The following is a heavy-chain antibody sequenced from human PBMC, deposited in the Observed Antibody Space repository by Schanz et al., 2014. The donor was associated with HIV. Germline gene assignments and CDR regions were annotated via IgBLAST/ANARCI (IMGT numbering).Heavy chain of an antibody. Sequence: QVQLVESGGGVVQPGRSLRLSCTASGFTFSNYGMHWVRQAPGKGLEWVAVTSYDGIKKNFADSVRGRFTISRDNAKNTLYVQIRSLRNEDTAVYYCVKGERIGYRIEVTGPTFDYWGQGTLVTVSS. V-gene: IGHV3-30*18. D-gene: IGHD3-22*01. J-gene: IGHJ4*02. CDR2: TSYDGIKK. CDR3: VKGERIGYRIEVTGPTFDY. CDR1: GFTFSNYG.